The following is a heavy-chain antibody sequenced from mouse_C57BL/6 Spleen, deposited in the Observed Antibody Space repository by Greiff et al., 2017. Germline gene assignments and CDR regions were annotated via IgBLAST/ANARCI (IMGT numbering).Heavy chain of an antibody. CDR1: GFSLTSYG. CDR3: ARQNYGSSYGFAY. D-gene: IGHD1-1*01. J-gene: IGHJ3*01. CDR2: IWSDGST. V-gene: IGHV2-6-1*01. Sequence: QVQLQQSGPGLVAPSQSLSITCTVSGFSLTSYGVHWVRQPPGKGLEWLVVIWSDGSTTYNSALKYRLSISKDNSKSQVFLKMNSLQTDDTAMYYCARQNYGSSYGFAYWGQGTLVTVSA.